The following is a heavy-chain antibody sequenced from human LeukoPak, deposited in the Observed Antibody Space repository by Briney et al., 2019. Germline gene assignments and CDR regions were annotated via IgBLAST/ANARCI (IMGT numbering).Heavy chain of an antibody. CDR1: GSTFSSYW. Sequence: GGSLRLSCAASGSTFSSYWMNWVRQAPGKGLEWVSSISSSSSYIYYADSVKGRFTISRDNAKNSLYLQMNSLRAEDTAVYYCARLANWEADYWGQGTLVTVSS. D-gene: IGHD7-27*01. J-gene: IGHJ4*02. CDR2: ISSSSSYI. CDR3: ARLANWEADY. V-gene: IGHV3-21*01.